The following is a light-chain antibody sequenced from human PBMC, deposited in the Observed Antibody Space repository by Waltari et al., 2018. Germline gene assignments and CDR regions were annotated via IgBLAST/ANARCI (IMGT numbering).Light chain of an antibody. CDR2: GAS. J-gene: IGKJ4*01. Sequence: EIVLTQSPGTLSLSPAERATLSCRASQSVSYNCLNWYQQKPGQAPRLLIHGASSRATGIPDRFSGSGSGTDFTLTISRLEPEDFAVYYCQQYGGVVLTFGGGTKVEI. CDR3: QQYGGVVLT. CDR1: QSVSYNC. V-gene: IGKV3-20*01.